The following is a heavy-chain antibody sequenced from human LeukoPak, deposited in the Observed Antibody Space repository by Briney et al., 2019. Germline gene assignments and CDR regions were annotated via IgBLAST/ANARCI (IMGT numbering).Heavy chain of an antibody. J-gene: IGHJ4*02. CDR3: ARSAPYSSGWYRGGFFDY. CDR1: GGSFSGYY. D-gene: IGHD6-19*01. V-gene: IGHV4-34*01. Sequence: PSETLSLTCAVYGGSFSGYYWSWIRQPPGKGLEWIGEINHSGSTNYNPSLKSRVTISVDTSKNQFSLKLSSVTAADTAVYYCARSAPYSSGWYRGGFFDYWGQGTLVTVSS. CDR2: INHSGST.